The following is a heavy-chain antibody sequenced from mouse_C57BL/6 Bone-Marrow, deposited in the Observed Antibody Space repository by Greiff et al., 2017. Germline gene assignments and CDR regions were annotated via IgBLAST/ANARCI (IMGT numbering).Heavy chain of an antibody. Sequence: QVQLQQPGAELVKPGASVKLSCKASGYTFTSYWMHWVKQRPGQGLEWIGMIHPNSGSTNYNEKFPSKATMTVDKSSSTAYMQHSGLTSYDSAVYYCARIKGFAYWGPATLVTVSA. D-gene: IGHD1-1*01. CDR1: GYTFTSYW. V-gene: IGHV1-64*01. CDR2: IHPNSGST. J-gene: IGHJ3*01. CDR3: ARIKGFAY.